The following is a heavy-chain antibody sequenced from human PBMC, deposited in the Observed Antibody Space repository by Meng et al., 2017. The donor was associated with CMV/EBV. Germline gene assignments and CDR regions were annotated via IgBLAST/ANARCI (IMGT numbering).Heavy chain of an antibody. CDR1: GFTFNTYE. CDR2: ISSNGNTI. CDR3: ARWYCSTTSCLFDY. Sequence: GESLKISCAASGFTFNTYEMNWVRQAPGKGLEWVSYISSNGNTIFYADFVKGRFTVSRDNPNNSLYLQMNSLRADDTAVYYCARWYCSTTSCLFDYWGQGALVTVSS. D-gene: IGHD2-2*01. V-gene: IGHV3-48*03. J-gene: IGHJ4*02.